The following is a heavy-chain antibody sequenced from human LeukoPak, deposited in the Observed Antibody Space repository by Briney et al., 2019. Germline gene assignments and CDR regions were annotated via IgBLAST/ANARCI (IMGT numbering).Heavy chain of an antibody. Sequence: SVKVSCKASGGTFSSYAISWVRQAPGQGLEWMGGIIPIFGTANYAQKFQGRVTITADESTSTAYMELSSLRSEDTAVYYCARGVSSGRQEYFQRWGQGTLVTVSS. V-gene: IGHV1-69*01. D-gene: IGHD6-19*01. CDR2: IIPIFGTA. J-gene: IGHJ1*01. CDR1: GGTFSSYA. CDR3: ARGVSSGRQEYFQR.